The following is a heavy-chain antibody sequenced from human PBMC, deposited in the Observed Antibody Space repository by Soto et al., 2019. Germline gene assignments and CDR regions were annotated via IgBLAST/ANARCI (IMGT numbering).Heavy chain of an antibody. V-gene: IGHV4-39*01. Sequence: PSETLSLTCTVSGGSISSSSYYWGWIRQPPGKGLEWIGSIYYSGSTYYNPSLKSRVTISVDTSKNQFSLKLSSVTTADTAVYYCARQRIRGVRTRGIDYWGQGTLVTVSS. CDR1: GGSISSSSYY. D-gene: IGHD3-10*01. CDR3: ARQRIRGVRTRGIDY. J-gene: IGHJ4*02. CDR2: IYYSGST.